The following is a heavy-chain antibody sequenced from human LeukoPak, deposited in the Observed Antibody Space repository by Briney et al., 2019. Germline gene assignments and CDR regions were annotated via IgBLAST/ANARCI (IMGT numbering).Heavy chain of an antibody. CDR2: ISDNGDTI. V-gene: IGHV3-48*03. D-gene: IGHD2-2*01. Sequence: GGSLRLSCAASGFTFSSYEMNWVRQAPGKGLEWVSFISDNGDTITYVDSVKGRFTISRDNAKNSLYLQMNSLRAEDTAVYYCARWYCSSTNRHSYYYGMDVWGQGTTVTVSS. CDR1: GFTFSSYE. J-gene: IGHJ6*02. CDR3: ARWYCSSTNRHSYYYGMDV.